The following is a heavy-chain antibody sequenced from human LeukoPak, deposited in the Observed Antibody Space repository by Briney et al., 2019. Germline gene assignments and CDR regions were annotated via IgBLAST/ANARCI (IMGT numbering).Heavy chain of an antibody. CDR1: GYSFTSYW. CDR2: IYPGDSDT. V-gene: IGHV5-51*01. Sequence: GESLKISCKGSGYSFTSYWIGWVRQMPGKGLEWMGIIYPGDSDTRYSPSFQGQVTISADKSISTVYLQWSSLKASDTAMYYCAAGNYDFWSGLRPNYDAFDIWGQGTMVTVSS. CDR3: AAGNYDFWSGLRPNYDAFDI. D-gene: IGHD3-3*01. J-gene: IGHJ3*02.